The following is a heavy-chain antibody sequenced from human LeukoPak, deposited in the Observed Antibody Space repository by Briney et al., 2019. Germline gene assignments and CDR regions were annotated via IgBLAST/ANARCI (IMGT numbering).Heavy chain of an antibody. Sequence: TSETLSLTCTVSGDSLTRGSRYWSWIRQPAGKGLEWIGHFYSSTRTTYNPSLESRVTISGDTAKNQFSLKLDSVTAADTAVYFCARCMSELDYGDYAYYYHMDVWGKGTTVTVSS. CDR3: ARCMSELDYGDYAYYYHMDV. D-gene: IGHD4-17*01. V-gene: IGHV4-61*09. J-gene: IGHJ6*04. CDR1: GDSLTRGSRY. CDR2: FYSSTRT.